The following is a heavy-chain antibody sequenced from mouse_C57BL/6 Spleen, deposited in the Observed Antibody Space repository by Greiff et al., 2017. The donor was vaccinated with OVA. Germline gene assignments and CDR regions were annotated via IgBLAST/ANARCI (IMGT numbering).Heavy chain of an antibody. V-gene: IGHV1-26*01. Sequence: VQLQQSGPELVKPGASVKISCKASGYTFTDYYMNWVKQSHGKSLEWIGDINPNNGGTSYNQKFKGKATLTVDKSSSTAYMELRSLTSEDSAVDYCAIYYEYGEACAYWGQGTLVTVSA. CDR3: AIYYEYGEACAY. CDR2: INPNNGGT. D-gene: IGHD2-4*01. J-gene: IGHJ3*01. CDR1: GYTFTDYY.